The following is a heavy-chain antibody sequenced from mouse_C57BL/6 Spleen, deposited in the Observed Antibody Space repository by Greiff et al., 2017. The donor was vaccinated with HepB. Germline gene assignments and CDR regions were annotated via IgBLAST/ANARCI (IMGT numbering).Heavy chain of an antibody. CDR1: GFTFSSYA. CDR3: AGDGDYSNQYYLDY. V-gene: IGHV5-4*01. CDR2: ISDGGSYT. D-gene: IGHD2-5*01. Sequence: EVTLVESGGGLVKPGGSLKLSCAASGFTFSSYAMSWVRQTPEKRLEWVATISDGGSYTYYPDNVKGRFTISRDNAKNNLYLQMSHLTSEDTAMYYCAGDGDYSNQYYLDYWGQSTTLTVSS. J-gene: IGHJ2*01.